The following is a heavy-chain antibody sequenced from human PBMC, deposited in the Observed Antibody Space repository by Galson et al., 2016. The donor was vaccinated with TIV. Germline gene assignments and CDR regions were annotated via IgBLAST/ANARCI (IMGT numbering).Heavy chain of an antibody. CDR3: AKDNYSGNFSGWFDP. CDR2: ITSGGTT. D-gene: IGHD4-23*01. V-gene: IGHV3-23*01. Sequence: SLRLSCAASGFTFSNFAMSWVRQAPGKGLEWVSAITSGGTTYYADSVKGRFTISRDNSKNTLYLQMNSLRAEDTAVYYCAKDNYSGNFSGWFDPWGQGTLVTVSS. J-gene: IGHJ5*02. CDR1: GFTFSNFA.